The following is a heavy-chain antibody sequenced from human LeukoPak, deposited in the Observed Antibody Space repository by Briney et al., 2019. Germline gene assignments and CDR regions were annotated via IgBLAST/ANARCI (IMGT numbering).Heavy chain of an antibody. CDR3: ARDYSRYLGGGFDY. D-gene: IGHD3-16*01. V-gene: IGHV4-4*02. J-gene: IGHJ4*02. CDR2: IYHSGST. Sequence: PSETLSLTCAVSGGSISSSNWWSWVRQPPGKGLEWIGEIYHSGSTNYNPSLKSRVTISVDTSKNQFSLKLSSVTAADTAVYYCARDYSRYLGGGFDYWGQGTLVTVSS. CDR1: GGSISSSNW.